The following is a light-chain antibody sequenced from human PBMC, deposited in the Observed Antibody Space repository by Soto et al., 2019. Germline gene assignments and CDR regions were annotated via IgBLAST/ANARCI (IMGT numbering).Light chain of an antibody. Sequence: EIVLTQSPGTLSLSPGDRATLSCRASQSVSSSYLAWYQQKPGQAPRLLIYGASSRATGIPDRFSGSGSGTDFTLTISRLEPEDVAVYYCQQYGGSRAFGQGTKVEIK. J-gene: IGKJ1*01. CDR3: QQYGGSRA. CDR1: QSVSSSY. V-gene: IGKV3-20*01. CDR2: GAS.